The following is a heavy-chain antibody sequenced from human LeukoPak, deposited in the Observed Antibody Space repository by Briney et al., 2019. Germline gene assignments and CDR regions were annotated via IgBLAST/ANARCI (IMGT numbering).Heavy chain of an antibody. J-gene: IGHJ5*02. D-gene: IGHD1-26*01. V-gene: IGHV4-39*01. Sequence: SETLSHTCTVSGGSISSSSYYWGWIRQPPGKGLEWIASIYYSGSTYYNPSLKSRVTISVDTSKNQLSLKLSSLTAADTAVYYCARHEYSGSYYGLSWFDPWGQGTLVTVSS. CDR3: ARHEYSGSYYGLSWFDP. CDR1: GGSISSSSYY. CDR2: IYYSGST.